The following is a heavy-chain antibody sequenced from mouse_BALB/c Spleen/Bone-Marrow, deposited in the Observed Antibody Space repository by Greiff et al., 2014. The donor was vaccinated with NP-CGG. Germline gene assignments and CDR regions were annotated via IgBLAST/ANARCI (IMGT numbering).Heavy chain of an antibody. CDR2: ISNGGGST. J-gene: IGHJ2*01. D-gene: IGHD1-1*01. CDR3: ARHGGSRGYYFDY. V-gene: IGHV5-12-2*01. Sequence: EVQLQQSGGGLVQPGGSLKLSCAASGFTFSSYTMSWVCQTPEKRLEWVAYISNGGGSTYYPDTVKGRVTISRDNAKNTLYLQMSSLKSEDTAMYYCARHGGSRGYYFDYWGQGTTLTVSS. CDR1: GFTFSSYT.